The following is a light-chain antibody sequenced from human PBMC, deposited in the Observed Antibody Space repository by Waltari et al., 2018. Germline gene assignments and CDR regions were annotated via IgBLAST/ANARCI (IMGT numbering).Light chain of an antibody. CDR2: GTS. V-gene: IGKV3-20*01. CDR1: ETIPNAH. CDR3: HYSGPSMWT. Sequence: EIVLTQSPGTLSLTPGERVTPSCRASETIPNAHLAWYQQPPGQAPRLLIFGTSTRATGIPARFSGSGSATDFTLTISRLEPEDFALYHCHYSGPSMWTFGQGTRVEIK. J-gene: IGKJ1*01.